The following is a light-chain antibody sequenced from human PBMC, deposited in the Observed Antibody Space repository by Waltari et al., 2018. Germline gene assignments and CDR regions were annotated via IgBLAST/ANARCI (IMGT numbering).Light chain of an antibody. CDR2: EVN. CDR3: CSYAGTPRVV. Sequence: QSALTQPASVSGSPGQSITISCTGTNTDIGSNNLVSWYQQHPGKAPKVIIFEVNKRPSGVSNRFSGSKSGNTASLTVSGLHPEDEADYYCCSYAGTPRVVFGGGTKLTVL. CDR1: NTDIGSNNL. J-gene: IGLJ2*01. V-gene: IGLV2-23*02.